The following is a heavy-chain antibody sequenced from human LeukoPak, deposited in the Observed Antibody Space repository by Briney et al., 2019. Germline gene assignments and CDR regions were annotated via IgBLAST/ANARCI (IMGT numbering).Heavy chain of an antibody. CDR2: INHSGST. CDR1: GGSFSGYY. J-gene: IGHJ4*02. CDR3: ARGCKLRFLEWLPSPPFDY. D-gene: IGHD3-3*01. V-gene: IGHV4-34*01. Sequence: SETLSLTCAVYGGSFSGYYWSRIRQPPGKGLEWIGEINHSGSTNYNPSLKSRVTISVDTSKNQFSLKLSSVTAADTAVYYCARGCKLRFLEWLPSPPFDYWGQGTLVTVSS.